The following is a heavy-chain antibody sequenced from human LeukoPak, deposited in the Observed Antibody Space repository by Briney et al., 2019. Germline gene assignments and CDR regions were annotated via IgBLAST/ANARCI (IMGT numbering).Heavy chain of an antibody. CDR3: ARGVYSRSWHYFDY. CDR2: IYHSGST. CDR1: GGSISSGGDY. J-gene: IGHJ4*02. Sequence: PSQTLSLTCTVSGGSISSGGDYWSWIRQPPGKGLEWIGYIYHSGSTYYNPSLKSRVTISVDRSKNQFSLKLSSVTAADTAVYYCARGVYSRSWHYFDYWGQGTLVTVSS. V-gene: IGHV4-30-2*01. D-gene: IGHD6-13*01.